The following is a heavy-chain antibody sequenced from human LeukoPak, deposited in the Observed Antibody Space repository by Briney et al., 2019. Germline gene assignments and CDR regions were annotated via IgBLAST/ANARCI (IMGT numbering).Heavy chain of an antibody. CDR3: AKDLLALFQAIDS. J-gene: IGHJ4*02. D-gene: IGHD2-15*01. V-gene: IGHV3-9*01. Sequence: PGRSLRLSCAASGFTFNDYAMQWVRQAPGKGLEWVSGISWNSGIIGYADFVKGRFTISRDNVKNSLYLQMNSLRAEDTALYYCAKDLLALFQAIDSWGQGTLVTVSS. CDR2: ISWNSGII. CDR1: GFTFNDYA.